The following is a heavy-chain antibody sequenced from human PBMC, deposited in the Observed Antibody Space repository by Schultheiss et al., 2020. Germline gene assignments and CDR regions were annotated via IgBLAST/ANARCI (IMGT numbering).Heavy chain of an antibody. CDR3: ARVGLRSWFDP. Sequence: GGSLRLSCKGSGYSFTSYWIGWVRQMPGKGLEWMGIIYPGDSDTRYSPSFQGQVTISADKSISTAYLQWSSLKASDTAMYYCARVGLRSWFDPWGQGTLVTVSS. V-gene: IGHV5-51*01. D-gene: IGHD5/OR15-5a*01. J-gene: IGHJ5*02. CDR1: GYSFTSYW. CDR2: IYPGDSDT.